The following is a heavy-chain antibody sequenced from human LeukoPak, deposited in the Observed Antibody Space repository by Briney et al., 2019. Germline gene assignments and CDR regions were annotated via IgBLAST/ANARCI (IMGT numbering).Heavy chain of an antibody. Sequence: GGSLRLSCAASGFTLSSYHMNWVRQAPGKGLEWISYISASSDIIYYADSVKGRFAISRDNAQSSLYLQVNGLTAEDTAVYYCARVWQDYSNTDYWGQGTLVTVSS. V-gene: IGHV3-48*01. CDR3: ARVWQDYSNTDY. J-gene: IGHJ4*02. CDR1: GFTLSSYH. CDR2: ISASSDII. D-gene: IGHD4-11*01.